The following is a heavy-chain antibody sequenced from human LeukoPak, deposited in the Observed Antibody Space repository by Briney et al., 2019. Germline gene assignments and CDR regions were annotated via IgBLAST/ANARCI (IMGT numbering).Heavy chain of an antibody. D-gene: IGHD6-19*01. Sequence: GGSLRLSCAASGFTFSSYSMNWVRQAPGKGLEWVSSISSSSSYIYYADSVKGRSTISRDNAKNSLYLQMNSLRAEDTAVYYCARALSSGLDYWGQGTLVTVSS. V-gene: IGHV3-21*01. J-gene: IGHJ4*02. CDR3: ARALSSGLDY. CDR1: GFTFSSYS. CDR2: ISSSSSYI.